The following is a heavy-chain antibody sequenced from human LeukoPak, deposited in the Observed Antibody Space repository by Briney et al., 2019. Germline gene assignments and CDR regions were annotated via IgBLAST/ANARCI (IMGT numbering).Heavy chain of an antibody. CDR1: GYTFTGYY. V-gene: IGHV1-2*02. D-gene: IGHD2-2*01. Sequence: ASVKVSCKASGYTFTGYYMHWVRQAPGQGLEWMGWINPNSGGTNYAQKFQGRVTITADESTSTAYMELSSLRSEDTAVYYCARDPLGYCSSTSCRGFDYWGQGTLVTVSS. J-gene: IGHJ4*02. CDR2: INPNSGGT. CDR3: ARDPLGYCSSTSCRGFDY.